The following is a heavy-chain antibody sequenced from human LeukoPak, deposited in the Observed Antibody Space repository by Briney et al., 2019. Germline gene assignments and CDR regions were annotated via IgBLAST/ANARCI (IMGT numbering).Heavy chain of an antibody. CDR2: ISSGSSTI. CDR3: ARDVESGSYYEGY. CDR1: GFTFSIYS. J-gene: IGHJ4*02. D-gene: IGHD3-3*01. V-gene: IGHV3-48*01. Sequence: PGGSLRLSCAASGFTFSIYSMNWVRQAPGKGLEWVSFISSGSSTIYYADSVKGRFTTSRDNAKNSLYLQMNSLRAEDTAVYYCARDVESGSYYEGYWGQGTLVTVSS.